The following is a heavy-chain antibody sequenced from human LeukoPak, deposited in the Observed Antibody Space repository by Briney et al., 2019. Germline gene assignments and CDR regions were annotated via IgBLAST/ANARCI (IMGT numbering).Heavy chain of an antibody. CDR1: GFTFSSYS. J-gene: IGHJ3*02. Sequence: GGSLRLSCAPSGFTFSSYSMNWVRQAPGKGLECVSSISSSSSYIYYADSVKGRFTISRDNAKNSLYLQMNSLRAEDTAVYYCARDIGDGYNFGAFDIWGQGTMVTVSS. CDR2: ISSSSSYI. V-gene: IGHV3-21*01. CDR3: ARDIGDGYNFGAFDI. D-gene: IGHD5-24*01.